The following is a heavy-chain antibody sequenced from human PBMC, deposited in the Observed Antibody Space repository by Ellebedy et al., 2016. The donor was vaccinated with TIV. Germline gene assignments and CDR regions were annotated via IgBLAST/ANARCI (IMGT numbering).Heavy chain of an antibody. CDR3: AKAPYTSSSDDYFDT. Sequence: GGSLRLXXAASGFTFADYAMHWVRQTPGKGLEWVSGISWNSGSKGYADSVKGRFTISRDNAKNSLYLQMNSLRPEDTALYFCAKAPYTSSSDDYFDTWGQGTLVTVSS. V-gene: IGHV3-9*01. D-gene: IGHD6-6*01. CDR1: GFTFADYA. CDR2: ISWNSGSK. J-gene: IGHJ4*02.